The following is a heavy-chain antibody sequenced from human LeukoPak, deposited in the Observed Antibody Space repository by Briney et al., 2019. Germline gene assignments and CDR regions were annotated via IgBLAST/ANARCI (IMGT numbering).Heavy chain of an antibody. CDR2: ISAYNGNT. CDR1: GGTFSSYA. CDR3: ARDYYDSSGYAEYFQH. V-gene: IGHV1-18*01. J-gene: IGHJ1*01. Sequence: ASVKVSCKASGGTFSSYAISWVRQAPGQGLEWMGWISAYNGNTNYAQKLQGRVTMTTDTSTSTACMELRSLRSDDTAVYYCARDYYDSSGYAEYFQHWGQGTLVTVSS. D-gene: IGHD3-22*01.